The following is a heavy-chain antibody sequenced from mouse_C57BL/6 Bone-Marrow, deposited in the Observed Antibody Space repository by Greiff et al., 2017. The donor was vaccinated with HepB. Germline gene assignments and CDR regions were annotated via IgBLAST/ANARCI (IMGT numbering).Heavy chain of an antibody. V-gene: IGHV1-50*01. CDR2: IDPSDSYT. D-gene: IGHD3-1*01. CDR1: GYTFTSYW. J-gene: IGHJ3*01. CDR3: ARSGVLAAY. Sequence: VQLQQPGAELVKPGASVKLSCKASGYTFTSYWMQWVKQRPGQGLEWIGEIDPSDSYTNYNQKFKGKATLTVDTSSSTAYMPLSSLTSEDSAVYYCARSGVLAAYWGQGTLVTVSA.